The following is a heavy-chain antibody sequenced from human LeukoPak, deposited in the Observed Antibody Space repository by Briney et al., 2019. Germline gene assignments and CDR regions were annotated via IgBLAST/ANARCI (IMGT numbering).Heavy chain of an antibody. Sequence: GGSLRLSCAASGFTFSDYYMSWIRQAPGKGLEWVSYISSSGSTIYYADSVKGRFTISRDNSKNTLCLQMNSLRAEDTAVYYCALRTTVTTRGAFDIWGQGTMVTVSS. CDR2: ISSSGSTI. CDR3: ALRTTVTTRGAFDI. V-gene: IGHV3-11*04. D-gene: IGHD4-11*01. J-gene: IGHJ3*02. CDR1: GFTFSDYY.